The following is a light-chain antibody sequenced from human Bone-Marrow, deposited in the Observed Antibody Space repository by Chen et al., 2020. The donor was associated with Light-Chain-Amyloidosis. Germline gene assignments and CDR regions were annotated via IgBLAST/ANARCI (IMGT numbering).Light chain of an antibody. V-gene: IGKV3-20*01. Sequence: EIVLTQSPGTLSLSPGEGANLSCRAIQTISSNYLTWYQQKFGQPPRLLIYGSSSRGTGIPDRFTGSGSRTVLNLTINRLEPEDLAMYYCQQYSTSPFTFGGGTKVNIK. J-gene: IGKJ4*01. CDR3: QQYSTSPFT. CDR2: GSS. CDR1: QTISSNY.